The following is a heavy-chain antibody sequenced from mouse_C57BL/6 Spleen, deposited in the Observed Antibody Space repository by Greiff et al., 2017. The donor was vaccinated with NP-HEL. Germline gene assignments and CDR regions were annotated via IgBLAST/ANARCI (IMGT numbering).Heavy chain of an antibody. CDR1: GFTFSSYA. V-gene: IGHV5-4*03. CDR2: ISDGGSYT. J-gene: IGHJ2*01. CDR3: ASRLLRTGDYFDY. D-gene: IGHD1-1*01. Sequence: DVQLVESGGGLVKPGGSLKLSCAASGFTFSSYAMSWVRQTPEKRLEWVATISDGGSYTYYPDNVKGRFTISRDNAKNNLYLQMSHLKSEDTAMYYCASRLLRTGDYFDYWGQGTTLTVSS.